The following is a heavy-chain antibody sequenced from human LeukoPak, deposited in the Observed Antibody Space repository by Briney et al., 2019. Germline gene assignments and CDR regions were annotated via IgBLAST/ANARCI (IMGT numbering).Heavy chain of an antibody. CDR1: GFTFSSYS. D-gene: IGHD3-3*01. V-gene: IGHV3-21*01. Sequence: PGGSLRLSCAASGFTFSSYSMNWVRQAPGKGLEWVSSISSSSSYIYYADSVKGRFTISRDNAKNSLYLQMNSLRAEDTAVYYCASDFWSGSHAFDIWGQGTMVTVSS. CDR3: ASDFWSGSHAFDI. J-gene: IGHJ3*02. CDR2: ISSSSSYI.